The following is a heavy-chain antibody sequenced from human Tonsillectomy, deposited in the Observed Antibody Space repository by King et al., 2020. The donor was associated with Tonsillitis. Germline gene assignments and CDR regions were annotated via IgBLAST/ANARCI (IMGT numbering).Heavy chain of an antibody. J-gene: IGHJ4*02. D-gene: IGHD2-2*01. CDR2: IKQDGSDK. CDR1: GFSFSDYW. Sequence: VQLGESGGGLVQPGGSLRLSCAAPGFSFSDYWMSWVRQAPGKGLEWVANIKQDGSDKYYVDSVKGRFTISRDNAKNSLYLLMNNLRAEDTAVYYCVPEDCSTSSSCLFDYWGQGTLVTVSA. CDR3: VPEDCSTSSSCLFDY. V-gene: IGHV3-7*01.